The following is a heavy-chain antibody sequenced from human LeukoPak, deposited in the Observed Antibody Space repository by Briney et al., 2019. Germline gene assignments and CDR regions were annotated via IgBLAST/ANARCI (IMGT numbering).Heavy chain of an antibody. CDR2: IYPSGST. Sequence: SETLSLTCTVSGGSIITDNSYWAWIRQPAGKGLEWIGRIYPSGSTDYSPSLKSRLSISIDTSNNQFSLTLTSVTAADTAVYYCASLSSRNMDVWGKGTTVTVSS. V-gene: IGHV4-61*02. CDR3: ASLSSRNMDV. CDR1: GGSIITDNSY. D-gene: IGHD6-6*01. J-gene: IGHJ6*03.